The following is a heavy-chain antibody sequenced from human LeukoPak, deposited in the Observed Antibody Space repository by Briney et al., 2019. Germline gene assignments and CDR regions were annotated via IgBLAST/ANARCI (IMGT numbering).Heavy chain of an antibody. V-gene: IGHV3-30*02. Sequence: GGPLRLSCAASGFTFSSYGMHWVRQAPGKGLEWVAFIRYDGTNKFYADSVKGRFTISRDNSKNTLYLQMNSLRGDDTAVYYRVKVRAARPTTYYYMDVWGKGTTVTVSS. CDR1: GFTFSSYG. J-gene: IGHJ6*03. D-gene: IGHD6-6*01. CDR3: VKVRAARPTTYYYMDV. CDR2: IRYDGTNK.